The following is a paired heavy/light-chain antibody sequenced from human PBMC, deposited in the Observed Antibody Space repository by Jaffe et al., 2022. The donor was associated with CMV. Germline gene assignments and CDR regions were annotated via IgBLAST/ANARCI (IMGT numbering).Light chain of an antibody. J-gene: IGKJ2*01. Sequence: ETVMTQYPATLSVSPGQRATLSCRASQSVGTDLAWYYQKPGQAPRLLIYGASTRANGISARFSGSGSGTDFTLTISSLQSEDFAVYYCQQYNNWPPGLYTFGQGTKLEI. CDR1: QSVGTD. V-gene: IGKV3-15*01. CDR3: QQYNNWPPGLYT. CDR2: GAS.
Heavy chain of an antibody. D-gene: IGHD1-7*01. V-gene: IGHV4-34*02. J-gene: IGHJ2*01. CDR3: ARGVLTLTAATLGYYYYDV. CDR2: IIHGGDL. Sequence: QVQLQQWGAGLLKPSETLSLTCAVYGGSFSVHSWTWIRQAPGKGLEWIGEIIHGGDLNYSPSLKSRVTISLDTSKNQFSLKLTSVTAADTAVYYCARGVLTLTAATLGYYYYDVWGRGSLVTVSS. CDR1: GGSFSVHS.